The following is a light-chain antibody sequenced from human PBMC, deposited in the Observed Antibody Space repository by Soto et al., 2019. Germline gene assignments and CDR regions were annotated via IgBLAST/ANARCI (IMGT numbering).Light chain of an antibody. CDR2: DAS. V-gene: IGKV1-5*01. Sequence: DIHMTQSPSTLSASVGDRVTITCRASQRISSWLAWYQQKPGKAPKLLIYDASTLQSGVPPRFSGSGSGTEFALTISSLQPDDFATYYCQQYNSLWTFGQGTKVEIK. J-gene: IGKJ1*01. CDR1: QRISSW. CDR3: QQYNSLWT.